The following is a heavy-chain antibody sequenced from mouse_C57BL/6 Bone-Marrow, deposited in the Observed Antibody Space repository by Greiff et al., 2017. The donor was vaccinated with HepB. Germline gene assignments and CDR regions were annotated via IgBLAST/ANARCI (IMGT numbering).Heavy chain of an antibody. V-gene: IGHV3-6*01. CDR3: ARDRDYYYGSDWYFDV. D-gene: IGHD1-1*01. CDR1: GYSITSGYY. J-gene: IGHJ1*03. CDR2: ISYDGSN. Sequence: EVKLQESGPGLVKPSQSLSLTCSVTGYSITSGYYWNWIRQFPGNKLEWMGYISYDGSNNYNPSLKNRISITRDTSKNQFFLKLNSVTTEDTATYYCARDRDYYYGSDWYFDVWGTGTTVTVSS.